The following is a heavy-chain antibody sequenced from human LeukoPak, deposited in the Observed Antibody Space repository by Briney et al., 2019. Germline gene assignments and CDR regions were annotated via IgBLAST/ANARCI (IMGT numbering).Heavy chain of an antibody. CDR3: ARPPFCSGGSCYSGWFDP. D-gene: IGHD2-15*01. CDR2: IYYSGST. V-gene: IGHV4-39*01. CDR1: GGSISNSSYY. Sequence: SETLSLTCTVSGGSISNSSYYWGWIRQPPGKGLEWIGSIYYSGSTYYNPSLKSRVTISADTSKNQFSLKLSSVTAADTAVYYCARPPFCSGGSCYSGWFDPWGQGTLVTVSS. J-gene: IGHJ5*02.